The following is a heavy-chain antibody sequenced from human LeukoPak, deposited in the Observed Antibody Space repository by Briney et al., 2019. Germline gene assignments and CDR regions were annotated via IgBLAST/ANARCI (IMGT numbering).Heavy chain of an antibody. CDR1: GFIFSSYS. V-gene: IGHV3-48*01. Sequence: GGSLRLSCAASGFIFSSYSLNWVRQAPGKGLEWISYISSSSNTIYYADSVKGRFTISRDNAKNSLYLQMNSLRAEDTAVYYCERSPALRFLEWLSRRFDHWGQGILVSVSS. D-gene: IGHD3-3*01. CDR3: ERSPALRFLEWLSRRFDH. CDR2: ISSSSNTI. J-gene: IGHJ4*02.